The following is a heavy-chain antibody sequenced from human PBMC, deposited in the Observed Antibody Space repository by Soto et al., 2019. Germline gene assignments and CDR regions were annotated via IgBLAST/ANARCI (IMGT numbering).Heavy chain of an antibody. CDR1: GFTFSSYW. D-gene: IGHD3-10*01. V-gene: IGHV3-7*03. CDR2: IKQDGSEK. J-gene: IGHJ5*02. CDR3: IRDPYGST. Sequence: PGGSLRLSCTASGFTFSSYWMSWVRQAPGKGLEWVANIKQDGSEKYYAAPVKGRFTISRDDSKDTLFLQMNSLKIEDTALYYCIRDPYGSTWGQGTLVTVSS.